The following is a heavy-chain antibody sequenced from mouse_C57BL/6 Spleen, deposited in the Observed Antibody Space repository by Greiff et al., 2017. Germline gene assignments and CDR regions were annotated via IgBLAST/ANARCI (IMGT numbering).Heavy chain of an antibody. CDR1: GYTFTDYY. Sequence: QVQLKESGAELVRPGASVKLSCKASGYTFTDYYINWVKQRPGQGLEWIARIYPGSGNTYYNEKFKGKATLTAEKSSSTAYMQLSSLTSEDSAVYFCAREDYADYWGQGTTLTVSS. CDR2: IYPGSGNT. CDR3: AREDYADY. D-gene: IGHD2-4*01. V-gene: IGHV1-76*01. J-gene: IGHJ2*01.